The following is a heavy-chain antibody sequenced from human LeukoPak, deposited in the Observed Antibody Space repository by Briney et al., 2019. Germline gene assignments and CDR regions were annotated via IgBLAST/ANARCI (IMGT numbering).Heavy chain of an antibody. CDR3: ASTYYYYYYMDV. CDR2: IYYSGST. CDR1: TGSISSSSYY. V-gene: IGHV4-39*01. Sequence: SETLSLICTVSTGSISSSSYYWGWIRQPPGKGLEWIGSIYYSGSTYYNPSLKSRVTISVDTSKNQLSLRLSSVTAADTAVYYCASTYYYYYYMDVWGKGTTVTISS. J-gene: IGHJ6*03.